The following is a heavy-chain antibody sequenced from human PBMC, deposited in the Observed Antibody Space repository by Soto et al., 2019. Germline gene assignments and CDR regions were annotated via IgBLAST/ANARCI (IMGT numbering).Heavy chain of an antibody. Sequence: TLSLTCTVSGGSISTSSYYWGWIRQPPGNGLEWIGTIYYSGGTYYNSSLRSRVTISVDTSKNQFSLKLTSVTAADTAVYYCARRPAAYGDPPLYYFDHWGQGALVTVSS. V-gene: IGHV4-39*01. CDR3: ARRPAAYGDPPLYYFDH. CDR1: GGSISTSSYY. J-gene: IGHJ4*02. CDR2: IYYSGGT. D-gene: IGHD4-17*01.